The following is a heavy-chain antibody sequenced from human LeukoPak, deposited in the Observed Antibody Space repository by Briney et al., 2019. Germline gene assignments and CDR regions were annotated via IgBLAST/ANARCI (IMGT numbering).Heavy chain of an antibody. CDR1: GFSFSDHY. CDR3: TRSDSSGYCDY. Sequence: PGGSLTLSCAASGFSFSDHYMDWLRQAPGKGLEWVGRTRNKANSYTTEYAASVKRRFTISRDGSKNSLSLQMNSLRAEDTAVYYCTRSDSSGYCDYWGQGTLVTVSS. CDR2: TRNKANSYTT. J-gene: IGHJ4*02. D-gene: IGHD3-22*01. V-gene: IGHV3-72*01.